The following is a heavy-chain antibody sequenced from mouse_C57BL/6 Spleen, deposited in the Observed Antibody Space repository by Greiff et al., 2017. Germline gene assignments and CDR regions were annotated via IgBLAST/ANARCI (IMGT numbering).Heavy chain of an antibody. J-gene: IGHJ4*01. V-gene: IGHV3-6*01. D-gene: IGHD2-3*01. Sequence: EVQLQQSGPGLVKPSQSLSLPCSVTGYSITSGYYWNWIRQFPGNKLEWMGYISYDGSNNYNPSLKNRISITRDTSKNQFFLKLNSVTTDDTATYYCATYDGYPYYAMGYWGQGTSVTVSS. CDR2: ISYDGSN. CDR3: ATYDGYPYYAMGY. CDR1: GYSITSGYY.